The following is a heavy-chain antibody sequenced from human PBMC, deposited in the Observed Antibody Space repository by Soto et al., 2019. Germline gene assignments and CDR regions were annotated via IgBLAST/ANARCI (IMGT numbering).Heavy chain of an antibody. CDR3: AHIRLGAGWFDP. Sequence: QITLKESGPTLVKPTQTLTLTCTFSGFSLSTNEVGVGWTRQPPGKALEWLAVIYWDDDKRYSPSLKSRLTISKDTSKNQVVLTMSNMDPVDTATYHCAHIRLGAGWFDPWGQGNLVTVSS. CDR1: GFSLSTNEVG. V-gene: IGHV2-5*02. CDR2: IYWDDDK. J-gene: IGHJ5*02. D-gene: IGHD3-3*01.